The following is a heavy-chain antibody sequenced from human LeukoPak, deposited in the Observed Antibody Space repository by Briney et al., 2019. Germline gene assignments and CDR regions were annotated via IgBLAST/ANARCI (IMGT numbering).Heavy chain of an antibody. CDR3: ARRSFGGDYDY. V-gene: IGHV3-64*01. Sequence: GGSLRLSCAASGFTFSSYAMRWVRQAPGKGLEYVSAISGNGGSTYYANSVKGRFTISRDNSKNTLYLQMGSLRAEDMAVYYCARRSFGGDYDYWGQGTLVTVSS. J-gene: IGHJ4*02. D-gene: IGHD2-21*01. CDR1: GFTFSSYA. CDR2: ISGNGGST.